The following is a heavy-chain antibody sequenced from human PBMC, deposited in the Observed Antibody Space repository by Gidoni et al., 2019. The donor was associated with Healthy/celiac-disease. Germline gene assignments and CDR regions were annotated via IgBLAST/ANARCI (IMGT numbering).Heavy chain of an antibody. CDR1: GFIFSSYA. J-gene: IGHJ4*02. CDR2: ISGSGGST. CDR3: AKDFSSGWEWIVGATWVWLHFDY. V-gene: IGHV3-23*01. Sequence: EVQLLESGGGLVQPGGSLRLSCAASGFIFSSYAMSWVRQAPGKGLEWVSAISGSGGSTYYADSVKGRFTISRDNSKNTLYLQMNSLRAEDTAVYYCAKDFSSGWEWIVGATWVWLHFDYWGQGTLVTVSS. D-gene: IGHD1-26*01.